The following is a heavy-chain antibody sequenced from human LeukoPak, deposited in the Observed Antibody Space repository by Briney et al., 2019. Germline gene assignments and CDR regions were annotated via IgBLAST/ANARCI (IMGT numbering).Heavy chain of an antibody. Sequence: SETLSLTCAVYGGSFSGYDWSWIRQPPGKGLEWIGEINHSGSTNYNPSLKSRVTISVDTSKNQFSLKLSSVTAADTAVYYCARLLRAYCGGDCYPKYYYYYMDVWGKGTTVTVSS. CDR1: GGSFSGYD. V-gene: IGHV4-34*01. CDR2: INHSGST. CDR3: ARLLRAYCGGDCYPKYYYYYMDV. J-gene: IGHJ6*03. D-gene: IGHD2-21*02.